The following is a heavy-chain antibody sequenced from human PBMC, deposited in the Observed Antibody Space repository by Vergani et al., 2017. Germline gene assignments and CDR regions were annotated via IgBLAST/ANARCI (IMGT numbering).Heavy chain of an antibody. V-gene: IGHV3-53*02. CDR3: ARDSYDSSGYYYYYY. J-gene: IGHJ4*02. D-gene: IGHD3-22*01. CDR1: GFTVSSNY. Sequence: EVQLVETGGGLIQPGGSLRLSCAASGFTVSSNYMSWVRQAPGKGLEWVSVIYSGGSTYYADSVKGRFTISRDNSKNTLYLQMNSLRAEDTAVYYCARDSYDSSGYYYYYYWGQGTLVTVSS. CDR2: IYSGGST.